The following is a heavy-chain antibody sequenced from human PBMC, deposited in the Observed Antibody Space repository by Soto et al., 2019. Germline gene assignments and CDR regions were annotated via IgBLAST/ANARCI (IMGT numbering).Heavy chain of an antibody. CDR1: GGSISSSTYY. CDR3: ARHSGYNYFYSFDY. V-gene: IGHV4-39*01. Sequence: QLQLQESGPGLLKPSETLSLSCTVSGGSISSSTYYWGWIRQPPGKGLEWIGSIYFGGSTYHNPSLKSQFTISVDSSKNQFPLTVISVTAADTAVYYCARHSGYNYFYSFDYWGQGTLLSASS. CDR2: IYFGGST. D-gene: IGHD5-18*01. J-gene: IGHJ4*02.